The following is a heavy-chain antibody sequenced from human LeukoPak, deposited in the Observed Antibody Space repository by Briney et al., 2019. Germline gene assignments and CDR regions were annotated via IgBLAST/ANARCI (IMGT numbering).Heavy chain of an antibody. D-gene: IGHD1-26*01. Sequence: PSETLSLTCTVSRGSIITYYWSWIRQPPGKGLEWIGHISNSGGTNYNPSLKSRVTMSVETSKNQIFLRLTSVTAADTAVYYCARLSGSPWYWGQGTLVTVSS. CDR2: ISNSGGT. CDR1: RGSIITYY. CDR3: ARLSGSPWY. J-gene: IGHJ4*02. V-gene: IGHV4-59*01.